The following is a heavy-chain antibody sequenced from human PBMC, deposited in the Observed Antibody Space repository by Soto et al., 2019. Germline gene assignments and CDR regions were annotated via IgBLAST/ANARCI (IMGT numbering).Heavy chain of an antibody. J-gene: IGHJ4*02. CDR1: GFTFSSYA. CDR2: ISGSGGST. Sequence: EVQLLESGGGLVQPGGSLRLSCAASGFTFSSYAMSWVRQAPGKGLEWVSAISGSGGSTYYADSVKGRFTISRDNSKNTLYLQMNSLRAEDTAVYYCARDFWSGYRPDYFDYWGQGTLVTVSS. V-gene: IGHV3-23*01. D-gene: IGHD3-3*01. CDR3: ARDFWSGYRPDYFDY.